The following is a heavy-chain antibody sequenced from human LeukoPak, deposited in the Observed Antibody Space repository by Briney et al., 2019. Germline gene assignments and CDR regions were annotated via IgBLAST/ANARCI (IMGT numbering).Heavy chain of an antibody. V-gene: IGHV5-51*01. Sequence: GESLKISCRVSGYAFASYWIGWVRQVPGKGLEWMGIIYPDDSDTKYSPSFQGQVAFSADKSVSTAYLQWSSLKASDSAMYYCARSGYPQVGYYYYGMDVWGQGTTVTVSS. CDR3: ARSGYPQVGYYYYGMDV. CDR1: GYAFASYW. CDR2: IYPDDSDT. J-gene: IGHJ6*02. D-gene: IGHD3-22*01.